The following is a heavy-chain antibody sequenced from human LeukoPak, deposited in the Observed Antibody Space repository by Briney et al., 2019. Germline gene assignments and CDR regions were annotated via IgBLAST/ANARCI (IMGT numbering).Heavy chain of an antibody. D-gene: IGHD3-9*01. CDR3: TTAEYYDILTGYSD. V-gene: IGHV3-15*01. CDR1: GFTFSSYW. J-gene: IGHJ4*02. Sequence: GGSLRLSCAASGFTFSSYWMSWVRQAPGKGLEWVSRIKSKTDGGTTDYAAPVKGRFTISRDDSKNTLYLQMNSLKTENTAVYYCTTAEYYDILTGYSDWGQGTLVTVSS. CDR2: IKSKTDGGTT.